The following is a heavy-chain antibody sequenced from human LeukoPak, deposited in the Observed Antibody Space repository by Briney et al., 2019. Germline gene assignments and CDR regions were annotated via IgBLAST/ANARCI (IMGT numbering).Heavy chain of an antibody. Sequence: GGSLRLSCAASGFAVSSNYMSWVRQAPGKGLEWVSVIYSGGTTYYAEHVRGRFTISRDNSKNTLYLQMNSLRAEDTAVYYCARYGDYDYYYMDVWGKGTTVTVSS. CDR3: ARYGDYDYYYMDV. CDR2: IYSGGTT. D-gene: IGHD4-17*01. CDR1: GFAVSSNY. J-gene: IGHJ6*03. V-gene: IGHV3-53*01.